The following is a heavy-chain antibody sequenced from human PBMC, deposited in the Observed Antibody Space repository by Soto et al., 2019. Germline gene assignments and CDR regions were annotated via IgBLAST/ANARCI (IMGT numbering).Heavy chain of an antibody. CDR3: ARAPISAPGTGWFDP. J-gene: IGHJ5*02. Sequence: QVQLVQSGAEVKKPGSSVKVSCKASGDTFSSYTISWVRQAPGQGLEWMGRIIPILGIANYAQKFRGRVTITADKSTSTAYMELSSLRSEDTAVYYCARAPISAPGTGWFDPWGQGTLVTVSS. D-gene: IGHD6-13*01. V-gene: IGHV1-69*02. CDR1: GDTFSSYT. CDR2: IIPILGIA.